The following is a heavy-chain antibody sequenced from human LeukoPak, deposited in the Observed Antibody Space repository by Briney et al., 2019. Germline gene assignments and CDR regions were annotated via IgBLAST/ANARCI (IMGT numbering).Heavy chain of an antibody. J-gene: IGHJ1*01. D-gene: IGHD2-2*02. V-gene: IGHV3-7*01. CDR3: AREVYRSSTSCYTGYFQH. Sequence: PGGSLRLSCAASGFTLSSYWMSWVRQAPGKGLEWVANIKQDGSEKYYVDSVKGRFTISRDNAKNSLYLQMNSLRAEDTAVYYCAREVYRSSTSCYTGYFQHWGQGTLVTVSS. CDR2: IKQDGSEK. CDR1: GFTLSSYW.